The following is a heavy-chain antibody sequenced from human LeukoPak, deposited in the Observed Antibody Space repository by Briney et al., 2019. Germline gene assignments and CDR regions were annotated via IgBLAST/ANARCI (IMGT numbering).Heavy chain of an antibody. CDR1: GFTVSSNY. V-gene: IGHV3-23*01. J-gene: IGHJ4*02. D-gene: IGHD6-13*01. CDR3: VKDYGPKQLVFFDS. CDR2: ITGSGDST. Sequence: GGSLRLSCAASGFTVSSNYMNWVRQAPGKGLEWVSAITGSGDSTFYADSVKGRFTISRDNSKNTLYVQMNSLRAEDTAVYYCVKDYGPKQLVFFDSWGQGTLVTVSS.